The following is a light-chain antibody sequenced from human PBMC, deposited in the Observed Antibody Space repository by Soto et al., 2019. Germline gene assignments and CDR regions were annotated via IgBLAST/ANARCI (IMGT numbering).Light chain of an antibody. Sequence: RVMAQAPAPPSVSPGERATLSCRASQSVSSNLAWYQQKPGQAPRLLIYGASTRATGIPARFSGSGSGTEFTLTISSLQSEDFAVYYCQQYNNWPPITFGQGTRLENK. CDR2: GAS. V-gene: IGKV3-15*01. CDR3: QQYNNWPPIT. CDR1: QSVSSN. J-gene: IGKJ5*01.